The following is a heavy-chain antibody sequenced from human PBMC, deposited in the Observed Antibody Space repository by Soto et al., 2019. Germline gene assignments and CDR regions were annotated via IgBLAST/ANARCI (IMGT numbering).Heavy chain of an antibody. J-gene: IGHJ3*02. CDR2: IYYSGST. D-gene: IGHD2-15*01. CDR1: GGSISSGGYY. Sequence: SETLSLTCTVSGGSISSGGYYWSWIRQHPGKGLEWIGYIYYSGSTYYNPSLKSRVTISVDTSKNQFSLKLSSVTAADTAVYYCARTFAVVVAATPRSRAFDIWGQGTMVTVSS. CDR3: ARTFAVVVAATPRSRAFDI. V-gene: IGHV4-31*03.